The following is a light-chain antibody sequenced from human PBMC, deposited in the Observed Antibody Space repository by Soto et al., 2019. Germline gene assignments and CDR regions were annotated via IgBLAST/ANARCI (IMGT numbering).Light chain of an antibody. Sequence: EIVLTQSPATLSLSPGERATLSCRASQSVSRHLAWYQQKRGQAPRLLIYDASNRATGIPARFSGSGSGTDFTLTISSLEPEDFAVYYCQQRSNWPLTFGGGTKVEIK. CDR2: DAS. CDR1: QSVSRH. CDR3: QQRSNWPLT. V-gene: IGKV3-11*01. J-gene: IGKJ4*01.